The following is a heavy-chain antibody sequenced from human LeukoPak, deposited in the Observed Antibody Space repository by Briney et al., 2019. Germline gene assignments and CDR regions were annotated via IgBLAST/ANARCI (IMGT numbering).Heavy chain of an antibody. V-gene: IGHV3-30*18. CDR1: GFTFSSYG. CDR3: AKGPLRGTAAAIDY. Sequence: GGSLRLSCAASGFTFSSYGMHWVRQAPGKGLEWVAVISYDGSNKYYADSVKGRFTISRDISTDTLWLQMDSLRTEDTAVYYCAKGPLRGTAAAIDYWGQGTLVTVSS. D-gene: IGHD2-2*01. J-gene: IGHJ4*02. CDR2: ISYDGSNK.